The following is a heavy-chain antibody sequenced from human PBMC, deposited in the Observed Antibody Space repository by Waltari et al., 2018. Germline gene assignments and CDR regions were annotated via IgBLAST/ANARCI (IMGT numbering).Heavy chain of an antibody. CDR3: ARTRIAAEEDWFDP. D-gene: IGHD6-13*01. Sequence: QLQLQESGPGLVKPSETLSLTCTVSGGSISSSSYYWGWIRQPPGKGLEWMGGIIPIFGTANYAQKFQGRVTITADESTSTAYMELSSLRSEDTAVYYCARTRIAAEEDWFDPWGQGTLVTVSS. CDR1: GGSISSSS. J-gene: IGHJ5*02. V-gene: IGHV1-69*01. CDR2: IIPIFGTA.